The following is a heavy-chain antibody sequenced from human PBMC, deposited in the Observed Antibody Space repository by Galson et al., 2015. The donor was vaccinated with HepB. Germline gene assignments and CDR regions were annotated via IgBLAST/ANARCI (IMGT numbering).Heavy chain of an antibody. V-gene: IGHV1-18*01. Sequence: SVKVSCKASGYTFVTYGISWVRQAPGQGLEWVGWISAYNGNTNYAQKFQGRVTMTTETSASTAYMELRSLRSDDTAVYYCARDRTGEGDLGGYWGQGTLVTVSS. CDR2: ISAYNGNT. CDR1: GYTFVTYG. J-gene: IGHJ4*02. D-gene: IGHD3-10*01. CDR3: ARDRTGEGDLGGY.